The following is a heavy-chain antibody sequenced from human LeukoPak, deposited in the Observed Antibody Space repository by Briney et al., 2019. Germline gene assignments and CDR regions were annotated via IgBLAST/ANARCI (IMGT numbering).Heavy chain of an antibody. CDR2: INPNSGGT. V-gene: IGHV1-2*02. Sequence: TFTXXYMHWVRQAPGQGLEWMGWINPNSGGTNYAQKFQGRVTMTRDTSISTAYMELSRLRSDDTAVYYCARDLGIAVAGTYYWGQGTLVTVSS. CDR1: TFTXXY. CDR3: ARDLGIAVAGTYY. D-gene: IGHD6-19*01. J-gene: IGHJ4*02.